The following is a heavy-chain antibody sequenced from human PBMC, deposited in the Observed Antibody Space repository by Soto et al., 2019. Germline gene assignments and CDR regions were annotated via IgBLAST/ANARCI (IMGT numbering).Heavy chain of an antibody. CDR3: ARVFSSGLYPTFPAHFDL. V-gene: IGHV1-18*01. D-gene: IGHD6-19*01. Sequence: QVQLVQSGAEVKKPGASVKVSCKASGYTFTSYGISWVRQAPGQGLEWMGWISAYNGNTNYAQKLQGRVTMTTDTSTSTAYMELRSLRSDDTAVYYCARVFSSGLYPTFPAHFDLWGRGTLVTVSS. J-gene: IGHJ2*01. CDR2: ISAYNGNT. CDR1: GYTFTSYG.